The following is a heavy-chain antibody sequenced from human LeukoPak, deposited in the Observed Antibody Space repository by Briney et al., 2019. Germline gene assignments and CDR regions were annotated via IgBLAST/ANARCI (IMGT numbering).Heavy chain of an antibody. D-gene: IGHD3-22*01. CDR3: AKAITTVDQ. Sequence: GGSLRLSCAASGFTFSSSWMSWVRQAPGKGLEWVASIKQDGSVKYYVDSVKGRFTISRDNAQNSLSLQMNSLRAEDSAVYYCAKAITTVDQWGQGTLVTVPS. V-gene: IGHV3-7*01. CDR1: GFTFSSSW. CDR2: IKQDGSVK. J-gene: IGHJ4*02.